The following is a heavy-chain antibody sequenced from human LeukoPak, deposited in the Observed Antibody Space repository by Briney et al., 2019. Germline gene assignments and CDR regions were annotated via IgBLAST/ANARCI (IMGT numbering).Heavy chain of an antibody. V-gene: IGHV6-1*01. Sequence: KPSQTLSLTCGISGDSVSSNNGAWNWIRQSPSRGLEWLGRTYYRSKWYNDYAGSMKGRITISPDTSKNQFSLQVNSVTPEDTAVYYCAGEVGPRGGYTFDYWGQGTLVTVSS. J-gene: IGHJ4*02. CDR2: TYYRSKWYN. CDR3: AGEVGPRGGYTFDY. D-gene: IGHD6-13*01. CDR1: GDSVSSNNGA.